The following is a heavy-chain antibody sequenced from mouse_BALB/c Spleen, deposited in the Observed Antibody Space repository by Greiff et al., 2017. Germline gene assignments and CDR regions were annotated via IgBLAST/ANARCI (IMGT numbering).Heavy chain of an antibody. Sequence: QVQLQQSGAELARPGASVKMSCKASGYTFTSYTMHWVKQRPGQGLEWIGYINPSSGYTNYNQKFKDKATLTADKSSSTAYMQLSSLTSEDSAVYYCARAVITTDMDYWGQGTSVTVSS. V-gene: IGHV1-4*01. D-gene: IGHD1-1*01. CDR2: INPSSGYT. CDR3: ARAVITTDMDY. J-gene: IGHJ4*01. CDR1: GYTFTSYT.